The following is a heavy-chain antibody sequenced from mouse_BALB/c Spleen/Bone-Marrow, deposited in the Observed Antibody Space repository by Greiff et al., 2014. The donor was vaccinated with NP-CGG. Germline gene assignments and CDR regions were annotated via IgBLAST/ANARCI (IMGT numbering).Heavy chain of an antibody. CDR1: GFNIKDTY. J-gene: IGHJ3*01. V-gene: IGHV14-3*02. D-gene: IGHD1-1*01. CDR3: ATYYYGSSWGFAY. Sequence: VHVKQSGAELVKPGASVKLSRTASGFNIKDTYMHWVKQRPEQGLEWIGRIDPANGNTKYDPKFQGKATITADTSSNTAYLQLSSLTSEDTAVYYCATYYYGSSWGFAYWGQGTLVTVSA. CDR2: IDPANGNT.